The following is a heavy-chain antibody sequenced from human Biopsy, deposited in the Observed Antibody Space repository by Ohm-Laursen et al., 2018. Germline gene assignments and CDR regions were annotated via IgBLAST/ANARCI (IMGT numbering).Heavy chain of an antibody. Sequence: SLRLSCAASGFSFSSYGMHWVRQAPGKGLEWVAVLWYDGTNKYYADSVKGRFTISRDNSKNTLYLQMDSLRVEDTAVYYCARRSTTYCSSTSCSFDYWGQETLVTVSS. CDR1: GFSFSSYG. CDR2: LWYDGTNK. V-gene: IGHV3-33*01. D-gene: IGHD2-2*01. CDR3: ARRSTTYCSSTSCSFDY. J-gene: IGHJ4*02.